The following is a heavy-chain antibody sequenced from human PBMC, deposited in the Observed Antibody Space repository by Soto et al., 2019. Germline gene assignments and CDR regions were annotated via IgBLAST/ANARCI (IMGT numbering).Heavy chain of an antibody. CDR1: GFSFSSYP. V-gene: IGHV3-21*01. Sequence: GGSLRLSSAASGFSFSSYPMSWVRQAPGKGLEWVSSISSSSSYIYYADSVKGRFTISRDNAKNSLYLQMNSLRAEDTAVYYCSRDRSSYYYVSGSYYNVATSVAFDPWGQGTLVTASS. CDR3: SRDRSSYYYVSGSYYNVATSVAFDP. D-gene: IGHD3-10*01. J-gene: IGHJ5*02. CDR2: ISSSSSYI.